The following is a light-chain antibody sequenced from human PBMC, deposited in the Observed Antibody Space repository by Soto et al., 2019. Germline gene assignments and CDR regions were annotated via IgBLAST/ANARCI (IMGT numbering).Light chain of an antibody. J-gene: IGLJ3*02. CDR3: TSYAGSISWV. CDR1: SNDVGGYNY. Sequence: QSALTQPPSASGSPGQSVAISCTGTSNDVGGYNYVSWYQQHPGKAPKLMIYEVNKRPSGVPDRFSGAKSGNTASLTVSGLQADDEADYYCTSYAGSISWVFGGGTKLTVL. V-gene: IGLV2-8*01. CDR2: EVN.